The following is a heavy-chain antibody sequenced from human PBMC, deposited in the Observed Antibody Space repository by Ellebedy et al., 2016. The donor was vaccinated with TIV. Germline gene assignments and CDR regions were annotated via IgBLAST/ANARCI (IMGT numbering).Heavy chain of an antibody. CDR3: ATAGTTVTTPIDY. V-gene: IGHV1-46*01. D-gene: IGHD4-17*01. Sequence: ASVKVSCKASGYIFTSYYMHWARQAPGQGLEWMGIINPSGGSTTYAQKFQGRVTMTRDTSTSTVYMELSSLRFEDTAVYYCATAGTTVTTPIDYWGQGTLVTVSS. CDR1: GYIFTSYY. J-gene: IGHJ4*02. CDR2: INPSGGST.